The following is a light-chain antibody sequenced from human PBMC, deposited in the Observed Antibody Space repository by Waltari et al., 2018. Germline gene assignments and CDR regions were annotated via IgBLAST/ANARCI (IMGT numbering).Light chain of an antibody. Sequence: QSALTQPASVSGSPGQPITITCTGTTGDIGSYNYVSWYQQYPGEAPKRIVYDVDNRPSGISDRFSGSKSGNTASLTISGLQTEDEADYYCSSYTSGASVDVFGTGTRVTVL. CDR2: DVD. J-gene: IGLJ1*01. CDR3: SSYTSGASVDV. CDR1: TGDIGSYNY. V-gene: IGLV2-14*01.